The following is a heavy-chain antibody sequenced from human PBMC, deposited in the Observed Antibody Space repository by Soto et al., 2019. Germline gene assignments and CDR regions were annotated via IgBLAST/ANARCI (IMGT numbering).Heavy chain of an antibody. CDR3: AKXVVVGATTGLGDYYYYYGMDV. CDR1: GFTFSSYC. J-gene: IGHJ6*02. CDR2: ISYDGSNK. V-gene: IGHV3-30*18. Sequence: GGSLRLSCAASGFTFSSYCMHWVRQAPGKGLEWVAVISYDGSNKYYADSVKGRFTISRDNSKNTLYLQMNSLRAEDTAVYYCAKXVVVGATTGLGDYYYYYGMDVWGQGTTVTVS. D-gene: IGHD1-26*01.